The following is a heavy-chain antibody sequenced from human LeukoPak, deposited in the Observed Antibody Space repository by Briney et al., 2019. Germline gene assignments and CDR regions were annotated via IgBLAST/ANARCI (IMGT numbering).Heavy chain of an antibody. CDR3: ARVPLGEFKGFDP. CDR1: GFTFSSYW. D-gene: IGHD3-10*01. V-gene: IGHV3-74*01. J-gene: IGHJ5*02. Sequence: GGSLRLSCAASGFTFSSYWMHWVRQVPGKGLVWVSRINTDGNSKRYADSVKGRFTISRDNAKNTLYLQMNSLRAEDTAVYYCARVPLGEFKGFDPWGQGTLVTVSS. CDR2: INTDGNSK.